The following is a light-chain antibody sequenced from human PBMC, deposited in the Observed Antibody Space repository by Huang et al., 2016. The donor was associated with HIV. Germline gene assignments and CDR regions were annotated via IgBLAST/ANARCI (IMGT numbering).Light chain of an antibody. V-gene: IGKV3-15*01. J-gene: IGKJ5*01. CDR1: ESVGRT. CDR2: GAS. CDR3: QQYNNWPPVT. Sequence: EMVLTQSPATPSVSPGQRVTLSCRASESVGRTLAWYQQKPGQAPRLLIYGASTRATGIPARFNARGSGTEFTLTISSLQSEDLAVYYRQQYNNWPPVTFGQGTRLEIK.